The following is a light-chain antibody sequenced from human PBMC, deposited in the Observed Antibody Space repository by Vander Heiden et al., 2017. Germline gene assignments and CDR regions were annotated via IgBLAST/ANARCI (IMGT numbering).Light chain of an antibody. CDR2: EVS. V-gene: IGLV2-18*02. CDR3: TSYTRNSDQV. J-gene: IGLJ3*02. CDR1: NNDVGFYTR. Sequence: QSALTQPPSVSGSPGQSVTISCTGTNNDVGFYTRVAWYQQSPGTAPKLIIVEVSNRPSGVPDRFSGSKSGNTASLTISGLQAEDEADYYCTSYTRNSDQVFGGGTKVTVL.